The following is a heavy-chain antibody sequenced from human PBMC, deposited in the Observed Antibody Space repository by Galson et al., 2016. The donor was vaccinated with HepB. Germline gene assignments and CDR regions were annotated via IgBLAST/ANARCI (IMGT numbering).Heavy chain of an antibody. Sequence: SLRLSCAASGFTVGRNYMNWVRQAPGKGLEWVSVIYGSGSSYSADSVKGRFVISRDISKNTVYLQMNSLRAEDTAVYYCARGMNDNILGVFDSWGQGTPVTVSS. CDR3: ARGMNDNILGVFDS. D-gene: IGHD3-16*01. CDR2: IYGSGSS. J-gene: IGHJ4*02. V-gene: IGHV3-53*01. CDR1: GFTVGRNY.